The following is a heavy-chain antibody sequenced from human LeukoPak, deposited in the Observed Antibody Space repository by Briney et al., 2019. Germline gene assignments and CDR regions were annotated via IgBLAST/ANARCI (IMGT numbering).Heavy chain of an antibody. CDR2: ITPILGSI. Sequence: SVKVSCKASGGTFCNYAINWVRQAPGQGLEWMGRITPILGSINYAQKFQGRVTITADRSTSTGYMDVAGLRSEDTAVYYCARGRGSRTGYNGDYLDQWGQGTLVTVSS. V-gene: IGHV1-69*04. CDR3: ARGRGSRTGYNGDYLDQ. CDR1: GGTFCNYA. J-gene: IGHJ4*02. D-gene: IGHD5-18*01.